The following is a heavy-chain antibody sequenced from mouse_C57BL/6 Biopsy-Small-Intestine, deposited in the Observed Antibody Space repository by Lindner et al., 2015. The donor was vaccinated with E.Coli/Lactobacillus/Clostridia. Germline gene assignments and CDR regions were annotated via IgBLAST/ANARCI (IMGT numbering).Heavy chain of an antibody. V-gene: IGHV10-1*01. CDR3: VRQDHYGSSYWYFDV. CDR1: GFSFNTYA. Sequence: EVQLQESGGGLVQPKGSLKLSCAASGFSFNTYAMNWVRQAPGKGLEWVARIRSKTNNYATYYADSVKGRFTISRDDSESMLYLQMNNLKTEDTATYYCVRQDHYGSSYWYFDVWGTGTTVTVSS. D-gene: IGHD1-1*01. J-gene: IGHJ1*03. CDR2: IRSKTNNYAT.